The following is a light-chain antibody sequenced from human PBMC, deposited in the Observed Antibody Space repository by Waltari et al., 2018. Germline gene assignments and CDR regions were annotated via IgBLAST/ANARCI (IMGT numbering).Light chain of an antibody. Sequence: DIQMTQSPSSLSASVGDRVTITCRASQSISSYFNWYQQKPGKAPKLLIYAASNLKTGVPSRFSGSGSGTDFTLTISSLQPEDFATYYCQQSYSTPWTFGQGTKVEIK. CDR1: QSISSY. CDR2: AAS. J-gene: IGKJ1*01. CDR3: QQSYSTPWT. V-gene: IGKV1-39*01.